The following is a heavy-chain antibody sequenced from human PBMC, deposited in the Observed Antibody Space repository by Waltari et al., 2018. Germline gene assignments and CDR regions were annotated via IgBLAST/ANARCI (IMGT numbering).Heavy chain of an antibody. CDR1: GFTFSSYS. CDR3: ARPTELRMDFDY. CDR2: ISSSSSYI. Sequence: EVQLVESGGGLVKPGGSLRLSCAASGFTFSSYSMNWVRQAPGKGLEWVSSISSSSSYIYYADSMKGRFTISRDNAKNSLYRQMNSLRAEDTAVYYCARPTELRMDFDYWGQGTLVTVSS. D-gene: IGHD1-26*01. J-gene: IGHJ4*02. V-gene: IGHV3-21*01.